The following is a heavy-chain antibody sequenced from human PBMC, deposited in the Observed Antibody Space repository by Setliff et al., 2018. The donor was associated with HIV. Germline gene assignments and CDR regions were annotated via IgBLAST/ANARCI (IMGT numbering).Heavy chain of an antibody. V-gene: IGHV1-2*04. D-gene: IGHD3-22*01. Sequence: ASVKVSCKASGYTFTGYYMHWVRQAPGQGLEWMGWINPNSGGTNYAQKFQGWVTMTRDTSISTAYMELSRLRSDDTAVYYCASGPLVYYDSPGAFDIWGQGTMVTVSS. CDR2: INPNSGGT. J-gene: IGHJ3*02. CDR1: GYTFTGYY. CDR3: ASGPLVYYDSPGAFDI.